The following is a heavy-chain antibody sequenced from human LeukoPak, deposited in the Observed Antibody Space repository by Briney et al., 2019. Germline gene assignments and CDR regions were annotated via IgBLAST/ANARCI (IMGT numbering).Heavy chain of an antibody. V-gene: IGHV3-21*01. Sequence: GGSLRLSCAASGFTFSSYSMNWVRQAPGKGLEWVSSISSSSSYIYYADSVKGRFTISRDNAKNSLYLQMNSLRAEDTAVYYCARFVGGPLNYYYYYMDVWGKGTTVTISS. D-gene: IGHD3-10*01. J-gene: IGHJ6*03. CDR1: GFTFSSYS. CDR3: ARFVGGPLNYYYYYMDV. CDR2: ISSSSSYI.